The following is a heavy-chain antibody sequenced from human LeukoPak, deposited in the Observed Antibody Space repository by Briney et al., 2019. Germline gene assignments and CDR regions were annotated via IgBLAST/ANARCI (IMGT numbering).Heavy chain of an antibody. CDR2: IIPIFGTA. J-gene: IGHJ6*02. Sequence: PLASVKVSCKASGGTFSSYAISWVRQAPGQGLEWMGGIIPIFGTANYAQKFQGRVTITADESTSTAYMELSSLRSEDTAVYYCARPTVTPDYYYYGMGVWGQGTTVTVSS. V-gene: IGHV1-69*13. CDR3: ARPTVTPDYYYYGMGV. D-gene: IGHD4-17*01. CDR1: GGTFSSYA.